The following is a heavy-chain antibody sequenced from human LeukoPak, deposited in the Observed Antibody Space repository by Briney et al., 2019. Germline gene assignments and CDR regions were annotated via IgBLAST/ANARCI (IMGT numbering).Heavy chain of an antibody. V-gene: IGHV3-48*04. CDR3: ATPGVVGARSGGY. D-gene: IGHD1-26*01. CDR2: ISSSENTI. J-gene: IGHJ4*02. CDR1: GFTFSSYN. Sequence: PGGSLRLSCAASGFTFSSYNMNWVRQAPGKGLEWISYISSSENTIYYADSVKGRFTISRDNAKNSLYLQMNSLRAEDTAVYYCATPGVVGARSGGYWGQGTLVTVSS.